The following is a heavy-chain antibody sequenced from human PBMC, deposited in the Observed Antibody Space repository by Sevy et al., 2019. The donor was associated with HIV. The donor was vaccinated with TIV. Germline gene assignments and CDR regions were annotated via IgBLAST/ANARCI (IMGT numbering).Heavy chain of an antibody. CDR2: ISSSGSTI. J-gene: IGHJ6*03. CDR1: GFTFSSYE. D-gene: IGHD6-13*01. Sequence: GGSLRLSCAASGFTFSSYEMNWVRQAPGKGLEWVSYISSSGSTIYYADSVKGRFTISRDNAKNSLYLQMNSLRAEDTAVYYCARDHPDSSSWFQLNYYYYYMDVWGKRTTVTVSS. CDR3: ARDHPDSSSWFQLNYYYYYMDV. V-gene: IGHV3-48*03.